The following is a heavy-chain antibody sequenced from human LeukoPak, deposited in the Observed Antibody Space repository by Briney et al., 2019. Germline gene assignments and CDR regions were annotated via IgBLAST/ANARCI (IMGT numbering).Heavy chain of an antibody. CDR3: ARLYYDVSGYFDY. J-gene: IGHJ4*02. D-gene: IGHD3-22*01. CDR1: GYSFTSFW. Sequence: GAHLKISCKGSGYSFTSFWIGWGRQMPGKGLEWMGIIYPDDSETIYSPSFQGQVTFSVDKSITTAYLHWSSLKASDTAMFYCARLYYDVSGYFDYWGQGTLVSV. CDR2: IYPDDSET. V-gene: IGHV5-51*01.